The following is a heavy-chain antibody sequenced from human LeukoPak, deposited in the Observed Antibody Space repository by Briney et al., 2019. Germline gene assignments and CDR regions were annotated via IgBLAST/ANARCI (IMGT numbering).Heavy chain of an antibody. J-gene: IGHJ4*02. V-gene: IGHV4-34*01. Sequence: PSETLSLTCAGSGVSFNDYYWSWVRQTPRKGLEWIGEINHSGYTNDSPSLKSRVTLSIDTSRKQFSLNRRSVTVADTGIYYCTRMTTGHDYWGQGTLVTVSS. CDR1: GVSFNDYY. D-gene: IGHD4-17*01. CDR3: TRMTTGHDY. CDR2: INHSGYT.